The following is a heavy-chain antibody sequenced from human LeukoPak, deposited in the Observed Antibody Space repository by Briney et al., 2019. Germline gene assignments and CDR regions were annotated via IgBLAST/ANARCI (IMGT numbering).Heavy chain of an antibody. CDR3: AKTLPSSGSYYHPDFDF. CDR2: IWYDGSNK. D-gene: IGHD3-10*01. Sequence: GRSLRLSCAASGFTFSSYGMHWVRQAPGKGLEWVAVIWYDGSNKYYADSVKGRFTISRDNSKSTLYLQMDSLRAEDTATYYCAKTLPSSGSYYHPDFDFWGQGTLVTVSS. J-gene: IGHJ4*02. V-gene: IGHV3-33*06. CDR1: GFTFSSYG.